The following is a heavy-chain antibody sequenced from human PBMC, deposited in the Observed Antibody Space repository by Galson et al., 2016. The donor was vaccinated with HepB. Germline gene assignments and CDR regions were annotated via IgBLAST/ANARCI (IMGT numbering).Heavy chain of an antibody. CDR3: SVELLQDFDF. V-gene: IGHV3-53*01. J-gene: IGHJ4*02. CDR1: GFTFSTHA. D-gene: IGHD5-24*01. CDR2: VYSGGST. Sequence: SLRLSCAASGFTFSTHAMTWVRQAPGKGLEWVSVVYSGGSTYYADSVKGRFTLSRDHYKNTLYLQMNSLRAEDTAIYYCSVELLQDFDFWGQGTLVTVSS.